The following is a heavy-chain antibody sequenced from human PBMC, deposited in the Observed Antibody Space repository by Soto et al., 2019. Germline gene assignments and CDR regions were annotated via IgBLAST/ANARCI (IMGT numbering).Heavy chain of an antibody. J-gene: IGHJ4*02. Sequence: QVQLVESGGGVVQPGRSLRLSCAASGFTFSSYGMHWVRQAPGKGLEWVAVISYDGSNKYYADSVKGRFTISRDNSKNTLYLQMNSLRAEDTAVYYCVSHSSSSSYYFDYWGQGTLVTVSS. D-gene: IGHD6-6*01. CDR1: GFTFSSYG. CDR2: ISYDGSNK. CDR3: VSHSSSSSYYFDY. V-gene: IGHV3-30*03.